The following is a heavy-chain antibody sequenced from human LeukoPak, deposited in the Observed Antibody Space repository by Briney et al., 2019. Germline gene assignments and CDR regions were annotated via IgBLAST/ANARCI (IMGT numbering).Heavy chain of an antibody. V-gene: IGHV3-23*01. CDR2: ISGSGGST. D-gene: IGHD2-2*01. J-gene: IGHJ4*02. CDR3: AKDNPVVPAAIKTFDY. CDR1: GFTFSDYY. Sequence: GGSLRLSCAASGFTFSDYYMSWIRQAPGKGLEWVSAISGSGGSTYYADSVKGRFTISRDNSKNTLYLQMNSLRAEDTAVYYCAKDNPVVPAAIKTFDYWGQGTLVTVSS.